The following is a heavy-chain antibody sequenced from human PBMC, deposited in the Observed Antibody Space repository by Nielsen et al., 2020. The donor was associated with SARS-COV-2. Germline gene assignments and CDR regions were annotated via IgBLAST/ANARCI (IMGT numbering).Heavy chain of an antibody. V-gene: IGHV3-21*01. CDR2: ISSSSSYI. J-gene: IGHJ3*02. CDR1: GFTFSSYS. CDR3: ARDEGPIDAFDI. Sequence: GESLKISCAASGFTFSSYSMNWVRQAPGKGLEWVSSISSSSSYIYYADSVKGRFTISRDNAKNSLYLQMNSLRAEDTAVYYCARDEGPIDAFDIWGQGTMVTVSS.